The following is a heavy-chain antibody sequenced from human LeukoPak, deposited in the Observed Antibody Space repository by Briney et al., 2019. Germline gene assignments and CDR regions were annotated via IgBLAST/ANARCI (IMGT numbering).Heavy chain of an antibody. J-gene: IGHJ4*02. Sequence: SETLSLTCAVYGGSFSGYYWSWIRQPPGKGLEWIGEINHSGSTNYNPSLKSRVTISVDTSKNQFSLKLRSVTAADTAVYYCARDTIQGPTKLDYWGQGIVVTVSS. CDR2: INHSGST. D-gene: IGHD5-24*01. CDR1: GGSFSGYY. CDR3: ARDTIQGPTKLDY. V-gene: IGHV4-34*01.